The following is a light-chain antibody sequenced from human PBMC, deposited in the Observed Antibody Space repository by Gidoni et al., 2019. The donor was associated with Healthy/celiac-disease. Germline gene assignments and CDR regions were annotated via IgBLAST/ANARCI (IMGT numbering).Light chain of an antibody. V-gene: IGKV3-15*01. CDR3: QQYNNWFWT. Sequence: EIVMTQSPATLSVSPGERATLSCRASRSVSSNLAWYQQKPGQAPRLLIYGASTRATGIPARFSGSGSGTEFTLTISSLQSEDFAVYYCQQYNNWFWTFGQGTKVEIK. CDR1: RSVSSN. J-gene: IGKJ1*01. CDR2: GAS.